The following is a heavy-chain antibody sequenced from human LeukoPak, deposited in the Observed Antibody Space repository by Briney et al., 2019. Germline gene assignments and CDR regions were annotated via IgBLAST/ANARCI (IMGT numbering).Heavy chain of an antibody. CDR3: ARDHTSGPGLSINWFDP. CDR1: GGTFSSYA. D-gene: IGHD5/OR15-5a*01. V-gene: IGHV1-2*02. Sequence: ASVKVSCKASGGTFSSYAISWVRQAPGQGLEWMGIINPSGGSTSYAQKFQGRVTMTRDTSISTAYMELSRLRSDDTAVYYCARDHTSGPGLSINWFDPWGQGTLVTVSS. J-gene: IGHJ5*02. CDR2: INPSGGST.